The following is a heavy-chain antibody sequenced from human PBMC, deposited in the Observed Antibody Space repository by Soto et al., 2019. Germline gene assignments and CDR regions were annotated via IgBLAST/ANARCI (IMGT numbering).Heavy chain of an antibody. CDR3: ARGPYCSGGSCYSKWFDP. CDR1: GGSISSGGYY. J-gene: IGHJ5*02. CDR2: INHSGST. Sequence: PSETLSLTCAVSGGSISSGGYYWSWIRQPPGKGLEWIGEINHSGSTNSNPSLKSRVTVSVDTSKNQFSLRLISVTAADTAVYYCARGPYCSGGSCYSKWFDPWGQGTLVTVSS. D-gene: IGHD2-15*01. V-gene: IGHV4-34*01.